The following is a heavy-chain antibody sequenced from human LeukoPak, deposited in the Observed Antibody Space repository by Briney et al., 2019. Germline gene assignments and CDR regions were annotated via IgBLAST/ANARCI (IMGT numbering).Heavy chain of an antibody. D-gene: IGHD3-16*02. Sequence: PGGSLRLSYAASGFSFSSYGMSWVRQAPGKGLEWVSGISGSGGSTYYADSVKGRFTISRDSSKNTLDLQMNSLRAEDTAVYYCTKDMTFGGVIVPLEYWGQGTLVTVSS. CDR1: GFSFSSYG. CDR3: TKDMTFGGVIVPLEY. J-gene: IGHJ4*02. CDR2: ISGSGGST. V-gene: IGHV3-23*01.